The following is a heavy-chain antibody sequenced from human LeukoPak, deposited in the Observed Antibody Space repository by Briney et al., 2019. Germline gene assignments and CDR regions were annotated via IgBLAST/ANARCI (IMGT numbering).Heavy chain of an antibody. V-gene: IGHV1-58*02. Sequence: SVKVSCKSSGFTFTSSAMQWVRQARGQRLGWIGWIVVGSGNTNYAQKFQERVTITRDMSTSTAYMELSSLRSEDTAVYYCAVRGGYYDSSGYYYDFDYWGQGTPVTVSS. D-gene: IGHD3-22*01. CDR2: IVVGSGNT. CDR1: GFTFTSSA. CDR3: AVRGGYYDSSGYYYDFDY. J-gene: IGHJ4*02.